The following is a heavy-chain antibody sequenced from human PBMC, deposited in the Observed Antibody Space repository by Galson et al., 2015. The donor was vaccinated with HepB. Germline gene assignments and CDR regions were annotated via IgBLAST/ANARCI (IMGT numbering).Heavy chain of an antibody. J-gene: IGHJ4*02. CDR3: ARPDYGGRTGY. Sequence: SVKVSCKASGYTFTRNGISWVRQAPGQGLEWMGGIIPIFGTANYAQKFQDRVTITADESTSTAYMELSSLRSEDTAVYYCARPDYGGRTGYWGQGTLVTVSS. CDR2: IIPIFGTA. CDR1: GYTFTRNG. V-gene: IGHV1-69*13. D-gene: IGHD4-23*01.